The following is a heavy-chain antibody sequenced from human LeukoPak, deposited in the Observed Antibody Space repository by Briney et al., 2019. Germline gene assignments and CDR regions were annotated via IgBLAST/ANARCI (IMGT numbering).Heavy chain of an antibody. J-gene: IGHJ5*02. CDR1: GDRFTSYW. CDR2: IFHGDSDT. V-gene: IGHV5-51*01. CDR3: ARRPLHSQNWLAP. Sequence: GESLKISCKGYGDRFTSYWVAWVRQMPGKGLEWMGIIFHGDSDTRYSPSIQGQVTISVDRSISTAYLQWSSLSAVVTAIYYCARRPLHSQNWLAPWGQGTLVTVSS.